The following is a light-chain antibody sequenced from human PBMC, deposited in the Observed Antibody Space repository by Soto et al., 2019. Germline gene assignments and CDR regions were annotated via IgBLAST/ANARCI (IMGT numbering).Light chain of an antibody. V-gene: IGKV1-39*01. CDR3: LQTHTTPWT. J-gene: IGKJ1*01. CDR1: QRISRF. Sequence: DIQMTQSPFSLSASVGYIVTITCRASQRISRFLSWYQQKQGQAPKLLIYAASTLQSGVPSRFSGSGSGTAFTLTVSNLQPEDFATYFCLQTHTTPWTFGQGTKVDIK. CDR2: AAS.